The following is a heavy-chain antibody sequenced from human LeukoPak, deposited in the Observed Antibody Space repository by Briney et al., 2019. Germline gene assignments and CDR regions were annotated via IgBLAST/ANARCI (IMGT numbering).Heavy chain of an antibody. CDR1: GGSISSYY. CDR3: AREGQQLVPPFDY. D-gene: IGHD6-6*01. V-gene: IGHV4-59*12. Sequence: TSETLSLTCTVSGGSISSYYWTWIRQPPGKGLEWIGYIYYSGSTNYNPSLKSRVTISVDTSKNQFSLQLTSLTAADTAVYYCAREGQQLVPPFDYWGQGTLVTLSS. J-gene: IGHJ4*02. CDR2: IYYSGST.